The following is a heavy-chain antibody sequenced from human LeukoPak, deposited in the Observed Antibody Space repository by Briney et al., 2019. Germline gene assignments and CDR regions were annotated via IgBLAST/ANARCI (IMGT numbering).Heavy chain of an antibody. D-gene: IGHD1-26*01. J-gene: IGHJ4*02. CDR1: GYLFTSYV. Sequence: ASVKVSCKTVGYLFTSYVLDWVRQAPGQGLEWMGWINTNTGNPTYAQDFTGQIVLSLDTSVSTAYLQISSLKAEDTAIYYCARTGREPYYFDYWGQGTLVTVSS. CDR2: INTNTGNP. CDR3: ARTGREPYYFDY. V-gene: IGHV7-4-1*02.